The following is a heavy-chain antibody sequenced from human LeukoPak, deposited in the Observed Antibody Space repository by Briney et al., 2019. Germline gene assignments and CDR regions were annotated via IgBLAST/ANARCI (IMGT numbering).Heavy chain of an antibody. V-gene: IGHV3-74*01. CDR3: ATGNYYDSRGYYTFGH. CDR1: GFTFSRYW. J-gene: IGHJ1*01. Sequence: GGSLRLSCAASGFTFSRYWMHWVRQAPGKGLVWVSRINGDGSTTSYTDSVKGGFTISRDNAKNTLYLQMNSLRAEDTAVYYCATGNYYDSRGYYTFGHWGQGTLVTVSS. D-gene: IGHD3-22*01. CDR2: INGDGSTT.